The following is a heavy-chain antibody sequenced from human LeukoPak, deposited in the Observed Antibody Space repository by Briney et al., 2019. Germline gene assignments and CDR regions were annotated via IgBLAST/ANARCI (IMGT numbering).Heavy chain of an antibody. D-gene: IGHD6-13*01. Sequence: SEALSLTCTVSGGSISSHYWSWIRQPPGKGLEWIGYIYYSGSTNYNPSLKSRVTISVDTSKNQFSLKLSSVAAADTAVYYCARLHSSSWWQSKWGSNYFDYWGQGTLVTVSS. CDR1: GGSISSHY. CDR3: ARLHSSSWWQSKWGSNYFDY. V-gene: IGHV4-59*11. J-gene: IGHJ4*02. CDR2: IYYSGST.